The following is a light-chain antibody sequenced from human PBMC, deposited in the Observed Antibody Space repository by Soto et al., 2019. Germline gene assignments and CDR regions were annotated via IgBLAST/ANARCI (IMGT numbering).Light chain of an antibody. J-gene: IGKJ1*01. CDR2: GAS. Sequence: EIVLTRSPGTLSLSPGERATLSFMASQSVSSSYLAWYQQKPGQSPRLLIYGASSRATGIPDRFSGSGSGTDFTLTISRLEPEDFAVYYCQQYDNSGTFGQGTKVDIK. V-gene: IGKV3-20*01. CDR1: QSVSSSY. CDR3: QQYDNSGT.